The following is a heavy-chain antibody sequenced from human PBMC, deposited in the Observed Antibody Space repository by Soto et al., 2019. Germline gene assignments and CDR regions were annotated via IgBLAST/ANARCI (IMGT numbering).Heavy chain of an antibody. CDR3: VGLWFGELLFDY. CDR1: GFTFSSYA. J-gene: IGHJ4*02. V-gene: IGHV3-23*01. D-gene: IGHD3-10*01. Sequence: GGSLRLSCAASGFTFSSYAMSWVRQAPGKGLEWVSAISGSGGSTYYADSVKGRFTISRDNSKNTLYLQMDSLRAEDTAVYYCVGLWFGELLFDYWGQGTLVTVPQ. CDR2: ISGSGGST.